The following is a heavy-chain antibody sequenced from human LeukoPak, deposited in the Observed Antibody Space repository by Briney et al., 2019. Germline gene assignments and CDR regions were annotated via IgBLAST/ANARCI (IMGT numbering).Heavy chain of an antibody. CDR2: IYPSDSDT. J-gene: IGHJ6*02. D-gene: IGHD6-19*01. CDR1: GYSFISYL. Sequence: GGSVNIPGKGSGYSFISYLLGGARQWPGHGVDWMGMIYPSDSDTRYSPSFQGQVTISADKSISTAYLQWSSLKASDTAMYYCARSKQWLVAHYYYYGMDVWGQGTTVTVSS. V-gene: IGHV5-51*01. CDR3: ARSKQWLVAHYYYYGMDV.